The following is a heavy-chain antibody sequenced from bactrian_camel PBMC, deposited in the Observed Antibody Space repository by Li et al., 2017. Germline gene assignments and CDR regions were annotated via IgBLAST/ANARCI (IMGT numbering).Heavy chain of an antibody. Sequence: EVQLVESGGGLVQPGGSLRLSCAASGFTFSSYAMSWVRQAPGKGLEWVSLINSGGGSTGYADSVKGRFTVSRDNAKNTVYLQMDNLESEDTALHYCATNTVTDGVAEFSYWGQGTQVTVS. CDR3: ATNTVTDGVAEFSY. J-gene: IGHJ4*01. CDR2: INSGGGST. CDR1: GFTFSSYA. D-gene: IGHD6*01. V-gene: IGHV3S40*01.